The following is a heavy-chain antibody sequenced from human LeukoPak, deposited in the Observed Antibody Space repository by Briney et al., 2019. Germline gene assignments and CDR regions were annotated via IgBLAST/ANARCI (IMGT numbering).Heavy chain of an antibody. Sequence: NPGGSLRLSCAASGFTFSGSTMNWVRQAPGKGLEWVSFISTSSSYIYYADSVRGRFTISRDNAKNSLYLQMNSLRAEDTAVYYCARDPARIPSGNYLDYWGQGTLVTVSS. V-gene: IGHV3-21*01. D-gene: IGHD3-10*01. CDR2: ISTSSSYI. CDR3: ARDPARIPSGNYLDY. CDR1: GFTFSGST. J-gene: IGHJ4*02.